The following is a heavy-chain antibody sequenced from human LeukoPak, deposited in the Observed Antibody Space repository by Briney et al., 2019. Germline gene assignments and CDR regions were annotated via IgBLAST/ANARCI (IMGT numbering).Heavy chain of an antibody. CDR2: INPSGGST. Sequence: ASVKVSCKASGYTFTSYYMHWVRQAPGQGLEWMGTINPSGGSTSYAQKFQGRVTMTRDMSTSTVYMELSSLRSEDTAVYYCARAFESNSPQDYWGQGTLVTVSS. J-gene: IGHJ4*02. V-gene: IGHV1-46*01. CDR3: ARAFESNSPQDY. CDR1: GYTFTSYY. D-gene: IGHD2/OR15-2a*01.